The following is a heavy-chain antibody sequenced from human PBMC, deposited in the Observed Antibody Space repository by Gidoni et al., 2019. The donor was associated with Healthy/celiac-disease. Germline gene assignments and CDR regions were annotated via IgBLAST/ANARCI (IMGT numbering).Heavy chain of an antibody. CDR2: ISGSGGST. CDR1: AFTFSSYA. D-gene: IGHD3-16*01. Sequence: EVQLLESGGGLVQPGGSLTLSCAASAFTFSSYAMSWVRQAPGKGLEWVSAISGSGGSTYYADSVKGRFTISRDNSKNTLYLQMNSLRAEDTAVYYCAKAPYADYYGMDVWGQGTTVTVSS. V-gene: IGHV3-23*01. J-gene: IGHJ6*02. CDR3: AKAPYADYYGMDV.